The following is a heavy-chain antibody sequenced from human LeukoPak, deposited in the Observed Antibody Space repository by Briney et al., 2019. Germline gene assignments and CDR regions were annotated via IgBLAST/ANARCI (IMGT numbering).Heavy chain of an antibody. CDR3: ARALGGGSYYLFDY. J-gene: IGHJ4*02. CDR1: GFTFSGFW. Sequence: GGSLRLSCAASGFTFSGFWMSWVRQAPTKGLEWVANIKYDGSDKRYVDSVKGRFTISRDNAKNSLYLQMNSLRAEDTAVYYCARALGGGSYYLFDYWGQGTLVTVSS. CDR2: IKYDGSDK. V-gene: IGHV3-7*01. D-gene: IGHD1-26*01.